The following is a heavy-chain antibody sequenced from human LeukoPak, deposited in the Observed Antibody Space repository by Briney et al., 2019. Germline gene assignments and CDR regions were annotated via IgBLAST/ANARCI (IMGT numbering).Heavy chain of an antibody. V-gene: IGHV3-7*01. Sequence: GGSLRLSCAASGFTFNKYWMSWVRQAPGKGLEWAANINQGGSEKYYVDSVKGRFTISRDNGKKSLYLQMNSLRAEDTAVYYCVGGGQPFDYWGQGTLITVSS. CDR1: GFTFNKYW. J-gene: IGHJ4*02. CDR2: INQGGSEK. D-gene: IGHD1-1*01. CDR3: VGGGQPFDY.